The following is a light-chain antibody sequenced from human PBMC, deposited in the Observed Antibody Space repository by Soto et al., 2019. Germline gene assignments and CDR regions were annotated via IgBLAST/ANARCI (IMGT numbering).Light chain of an antibody. CDR3: AAWDDSLNVWV. CDR2: DDN. V-gene: IGLV1-44*01. J-gene: IGLJ3*02. Sequence: QSVLTQPPSTSGTPGQRVTISCSGSSSNIGSNTINWYQQLPGTAPKLLIHDDNERPSGVPDRFSGSKSGTSDSLAISGLRSEDEADYYCAAWDDSLNVWVFGGGTKLTVL. CDR1: SSNIGSNT.